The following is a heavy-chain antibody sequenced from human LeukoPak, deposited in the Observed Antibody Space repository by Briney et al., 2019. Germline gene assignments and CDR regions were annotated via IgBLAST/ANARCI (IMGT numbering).Heavy chain of an antibody. Sequence: SETLSLTCTVSGGSISTSNYYWGWIRQPPGKGLEWIGNIFYSGSTYYSPSLKSRVTISLDTSRNQFSLKLNSVTAADTAVYYCARDRADGGSGSPDWFDPWGQGTLVTVSS. CDR1: GGSISTSNYY. V-gene: IGHV4-39*07. D-gene: IGHD3-10*01. CDR2: IFYSGST. CDR3: ARDRADGGSGSPDWFDP. J-gene: IGHJ5*02.